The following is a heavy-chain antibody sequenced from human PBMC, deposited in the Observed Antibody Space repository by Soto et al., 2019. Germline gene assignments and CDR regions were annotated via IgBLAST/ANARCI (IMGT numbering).Heavy chain of an antibody. V-gene: IGHV4-30-4*01. CDR2: IYYSGST. CDR1: GGSISSGDYY. D-gene: IGHD4-17*01. CDR3: ARWRKGLRYLDY. J-gene: IGHJ4*02. Sequence: PWETLSLTCTVSGGSISSGDYYWSWIRQPPGKGLEWIGYIYYSGSTYYNPSLKSRVTISVDTSKNQFSLKLSSVTAADTAVYYCARWRKGLRYLDYWGQGTLVTVS.